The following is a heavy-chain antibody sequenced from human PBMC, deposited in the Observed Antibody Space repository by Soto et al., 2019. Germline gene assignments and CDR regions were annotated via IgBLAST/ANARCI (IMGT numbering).Heavy chain of an antibody. J-gene: IGHJ6*03. CDR3: AGGYGYCSSTSCFYYYYYYMDV. CDR1: GFTFSDYY. Sequence: GGSLRLSCAASGFTFSDYYMSWIRQAPGKGLEWVSYISSSGSTIYYADSVKGRFTISRDNAKNSLYLQMNSLRAEDTAVYYCAGGYGYCSSTSCFYYYYYYMDVWGKGTTVTVSS. CDR2: ISSSGSTI. V-gene: IGHV3-11*01. D-gene: IGHD2-2*03.